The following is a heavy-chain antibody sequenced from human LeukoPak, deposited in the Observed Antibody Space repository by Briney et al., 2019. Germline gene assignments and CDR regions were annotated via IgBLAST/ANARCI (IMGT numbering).Heavy chain of an antibody. D-gene: IGHD3-10*01. CDR2: INPSGGST. CDR3: ARLTVWFGEQGIDY. Sequence: ASVKVSCKASGGTFSSYAISWVRQAPGQGLEWMGLINPSGGSTNYAQKFQGRVTMTRDTSISTAYMELSRLRSDDTAVYYCARLTVWFGEQGIDYWGQGTLVTVSS. J-gene: IGHJ4*02. V-gene: IGHV1-2*02. CDR1: GGTFSSYA.